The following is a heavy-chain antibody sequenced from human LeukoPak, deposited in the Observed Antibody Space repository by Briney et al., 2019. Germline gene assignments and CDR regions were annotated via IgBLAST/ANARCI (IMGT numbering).Heavy chain of an antibody. V-gene: IGHV3-30*04. CDR1: GFTFSSYA. J-gene: IGHJ4*02. Sequence: GGSLRLSCAASGFTFSSYAMHWVRQAPGKGLEWVAVISYDGSNKYYADSVKGRFTISRDNSKNTLYLQMNSLRAEDTAVYCCARDGWYLYGSGSYLLGGDYWGQGTVVTVSS. D-gene: IGHD3-10*01. CDR2: ISYDGSNK. CDR3: ARDGWYLYGSGSYLLGGDY.